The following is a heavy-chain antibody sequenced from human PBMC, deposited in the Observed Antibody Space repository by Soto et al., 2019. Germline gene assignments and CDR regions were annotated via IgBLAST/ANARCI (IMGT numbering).Heavy chain of an antibody. CDR3: GILHSSSCYTGYSFAS. Sequence: EEQLLESGGGLVQPGGSLRLSCAASGFSFSSYAMTWVRQAPGKGLECVSAFSDGGSNTYYTDSVKGRFTISRDNSKNTMFLQMNSLRAEATAGYYCGILHSSSCYTGYSFASWGQGTLVTVSS. D-gene: IGHD6-13*01. J-gene: IGHJ4*02. CDR1: GFSFSSYA. CDR2: FSDGGSNT. V-gene: IGHV3-23*01.